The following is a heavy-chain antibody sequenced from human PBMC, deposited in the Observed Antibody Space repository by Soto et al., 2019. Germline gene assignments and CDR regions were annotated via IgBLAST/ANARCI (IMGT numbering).Heavy chain of an antibody. CDR3: TQGPDVRVTTDFDY. D-gene: IGHD4-17*01. CDR2: LSWNGGTI. V-gene: IGHV3-9*01. CDR1: GFTFDDCA. Sequence: GGSLRLSCAASGFTFDDCAMHWVRQPPGKGLEWVSSLSWNGGTIGYADSVKGRFTISRDNAKNSLYLQMSSLTTEDTALYYCTQGPDVRVTTDFDYWGQGTLVTVYS. J-gene: IGHJ4*02.